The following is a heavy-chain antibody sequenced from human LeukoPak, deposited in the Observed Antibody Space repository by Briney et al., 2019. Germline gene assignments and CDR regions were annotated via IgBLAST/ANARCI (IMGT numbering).Heavy chain of an antibody. CDR1: GGTFSSYA. CDR2: IVVGGGNT. V-gene: IGHV1-58*02. D-gene: IGHD3-10*01. Sequence: SVKVSCKASGGTFSSYAISWVRQARGQRLEWIGWIVVGGGNTNYAQKFRERVTITSDMSTSTAYMELSSLRSEDTAVYYCAAEFDYGSGSYPFDYWGRGTLVTVSS. CDR3: AAEFDYGSGSYPFDY. J-gene: IGHJ4*02.